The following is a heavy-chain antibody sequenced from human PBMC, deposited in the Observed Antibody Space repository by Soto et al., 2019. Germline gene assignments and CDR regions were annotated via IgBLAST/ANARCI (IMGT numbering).Heavy chain of an antibody. CDR3: ARIRAEWELPPPLGMDV. J-gene: IGHJ6*02. V-gene: IGHV2-26*01. CDR1: GGSISSYYW. D-gene: IGHD1-26*01. CDR2: IFSNDEK. Sequence: ETLSLTCTVSGGSISSYYWSWIRQPPGKGLEWIAHIFSNDEKSYSTSLKSRLTISKDTSKSQVVLTMTNMDPVDTATYYCARIRAEWELPPPLGMDVWGQGTTVTVSS.